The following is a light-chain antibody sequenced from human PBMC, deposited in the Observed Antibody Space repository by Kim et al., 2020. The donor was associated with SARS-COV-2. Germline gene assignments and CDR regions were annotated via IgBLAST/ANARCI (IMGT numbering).Light chain of an antibody. V-gene: IGLV1-47*01. Sequence: SVSISSSGSGSHIGPKYVYWYQQVPGAGPQLLIYANDQRPSGVPDRFSGSKSDPSAFLAISGLRSDDEAEYYCATWNDHLSIWVFGGGTRVSVL. CDR2: AND. J-gene: IGLJ3*02. CDR1: GSHIGPKY. CDR3: ATWNDHLSIWV.